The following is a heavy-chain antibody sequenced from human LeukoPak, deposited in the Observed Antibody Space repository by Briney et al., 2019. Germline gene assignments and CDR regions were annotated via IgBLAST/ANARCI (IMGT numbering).Heavy chain of an antibody. Sequence: SETLSLTCAVYGGSFSGYYWSWIRQPPGKGLEWIGEINHSGSTNYNPSLKSRVTISVDTSKNQFSLKLSSVTAADTAVYYCARGPSQQLVHGWFDPWGQGTLVTVSS. D-gene: IGHD6-13*01. CDR2: INHSGST. CDR1: GGSFSGYY. J-gene: IGHJ5*02. CDR3: ARGPSQQLVHGWFDP. V-gene: IGHV4-34*01.